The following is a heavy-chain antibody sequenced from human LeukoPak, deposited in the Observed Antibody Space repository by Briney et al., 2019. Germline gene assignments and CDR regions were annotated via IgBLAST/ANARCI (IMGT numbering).Heavy chain of an antibody. CDR2: ISGSGDST. CDR3: AKDRRDSSGWFRADDY. D-gene: IGHD6-19*01. J-gene: IGHJ4*02. Sequence: GGSLRLSCAASGFTFSNYAMSWVRQAPGKGLEWVSVISGSGDSTYYAGSVKGRFTISRDNSKYTLYLQMNSLTAEDTAVYYCAKDRRDSSGWFRADDYWGQGTLVTVSS. CDR1: GFTFSNYA. V-gene: IGHV3-23*01.